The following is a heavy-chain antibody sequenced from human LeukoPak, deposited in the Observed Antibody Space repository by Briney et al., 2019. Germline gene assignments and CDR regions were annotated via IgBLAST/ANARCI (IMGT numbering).Heavy chain of an antibody. CDR2: FDPEDGET. J-gene: IGHJ4*02. D-gene: IGHD3-10*01. V-gene: IGHV1-24*01. Sequence: ASVKDSCKVSGYTLTELSMHWVRQAPGKGLEWMGGFDPEDGETIYAQKFQGRVTMTEDTSTDTAYMELSSLRSEDTAVYYCATSPPMVRGVTFDYWGQGTLVTVSS. CDR1: GYTLTELS. CDR3: ATSPPMVRGVTFDY.